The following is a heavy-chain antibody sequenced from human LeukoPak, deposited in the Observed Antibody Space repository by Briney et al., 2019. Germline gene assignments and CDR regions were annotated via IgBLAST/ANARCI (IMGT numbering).Heavy chain of an antibody. Sequence: WLTLSLTCTVSGGPFSSHYWSWIRQPSGKGLEWIGYINVDESTTYNPSLKSRVTISIDTSKSQSALKLPSLTAADTAVYYCSRSHFWHGYDYYYDMDVWGKGTTVAVSS. CDR2: INVDEST. CDR1: GGPFSSHY. CDR3: SRSHFWHGYDYYYDMDV. D-gene: IGHD3-3*02. V-gene: IGHV4-59*11. J-gene: IGHJ6*03.